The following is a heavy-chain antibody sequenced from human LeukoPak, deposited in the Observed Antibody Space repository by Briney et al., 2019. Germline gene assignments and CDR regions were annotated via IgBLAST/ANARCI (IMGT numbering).Heavy chain of an antibody. J-gene: IGHJ1*01. CDR3: ARGIAVAEEYFQH. CDR1: GFTFTSYW. Sequence: GGSLRLSCAASGFTFTSYWMHWVRQGPGKGLEWVSRIKSDGSSTNYADSVKGRFTISRDNAENTLYLQMNSLRAEDTAVYYCARGIAVAEEYFQHWGQGTLVTVSS. CDR2: IKSDGSST. V-gene: IGHV3-74*01. D-gene: IGHD6-19*01.